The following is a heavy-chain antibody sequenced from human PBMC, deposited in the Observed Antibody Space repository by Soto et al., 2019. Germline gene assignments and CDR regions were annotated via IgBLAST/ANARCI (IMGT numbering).Heavy chain of an antibody. J-gene: IGHJ3*02. CDR3: ARASSSRAFDI. CDR2: ISANNGTA. V-gene: IGHV1-18*01. CDR1: GYTFTSYG. Sequence: ASVKVSCKASGYTFTSYGISWVRQAPGQGLEYMGWISANNGTANYAQKFQGRVTITADKSTSTAYMELSSLRSEDTAVYYCARASSSRAFDIWGQGTMVTVSS.